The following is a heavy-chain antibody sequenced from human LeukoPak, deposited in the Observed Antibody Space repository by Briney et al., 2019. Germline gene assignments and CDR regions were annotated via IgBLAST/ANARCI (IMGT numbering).Heavy chain of an antibody. V-gene: IGHV4-39*07. J-gene: IGHJ6*03. Sequence: SETLSLTCTVSGGSIRSSSYNWGWIRQPPGKGLEWIGSFQYTGSTHYNPSLKSRVTISVDTSKNQFSLKLSSVTAADTALYYCARVGYYCSSTSCYGPNYYYYYYMDVWGKGTTVTVSS. CDR1: GGSIRSSSYN. CDR2: FQYTGST. D-gene: IGHD2-2*01. CDR3: ARVGYYCSSTSCYGPNYYYYYYMDV.